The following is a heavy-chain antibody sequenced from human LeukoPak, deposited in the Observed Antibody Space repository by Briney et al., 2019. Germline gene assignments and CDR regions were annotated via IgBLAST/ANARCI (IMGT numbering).Heavy chain of an antibody. D-gene: IGHD6-13*01. Sequence: SETLSLTCTVSGGSISSSSYYWGWIRQPPGKGLEWIGGIYYSGSTYYTPSLKSRVTISVDTSKTQFSLKLSSVTAADTAVYYCVREGVGSYSSSWSGNAFDIWGQGTMVTVSS. CDR1: GGSISSSSYY. J-gene: IGHJ3*02. V-gene: IGHV4-39*07. CDR2: IYYSGST. CDR3: VREGVGSYSSSWSGNAFDI.